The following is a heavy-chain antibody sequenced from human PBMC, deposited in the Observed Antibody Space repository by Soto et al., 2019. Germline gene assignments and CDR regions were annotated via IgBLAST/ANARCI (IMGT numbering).Heavy chain of an antibody. D-gene: IGHD1-1*01. CDR2: IYWDDDK. J-gene: IGHJ4*02. CDR3: AHTRGGSPWHDAHFDY. Sequence: QITLKESGPTLVKPTQTLTLTCTFSGFSLSTTGVGVGWIRQPPGKALECLALIYWDDDKRYSPSLKSRLITTXXPXKXXVVLTMHNRDPVATATYYCAHTRGGSPWHDAHFDYRGQGTLVTVS. V-gene: IGHV2-5*02. CDR1: GFSLSTTGVG.